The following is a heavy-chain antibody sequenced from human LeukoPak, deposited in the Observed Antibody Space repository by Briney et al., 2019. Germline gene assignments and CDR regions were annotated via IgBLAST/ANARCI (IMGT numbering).Heavy chain of an antibody. CDR3: AREDTAMGRDAFDI. J-gene: IGHJ3*02. Sequence: EGSLRLSCAASGFTVSSNYMSWVRQAPGKGLEWVSVIYSGGSTYYADSVKGRFTISRDNSKNTLYLQMNSLGAEDTAVYYCAREDTAMGRDAFDIWGQGTMVTVSS. CDR1: GFTVSSNY. V-gene: IGHV3-66*01. D-gene: IGHD5-18*01. CDR2: IYSGGST.